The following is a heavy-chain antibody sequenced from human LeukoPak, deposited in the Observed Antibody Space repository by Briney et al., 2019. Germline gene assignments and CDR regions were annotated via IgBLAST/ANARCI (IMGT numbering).Heavy chain of an antibody. CDR2: INHSGST. V-gene: IGHV4-34*01. D-gene: IGHD3-9*01. J-gene: IGHJ4*02. CDR3: ARGRSRRYFDWLSAEFDY. CDR1: GGSFSGYY. Sequence: SETLSLTCAVYGGSFSGYYWSWIRQPPGKGLEWIGEINHSGSTNYNPSLKSRVTISVDTSKNQFSLKLSSVTAADTAVYYCARGRSRRYFDWLSAEFDYWGQGTLVTVSS.